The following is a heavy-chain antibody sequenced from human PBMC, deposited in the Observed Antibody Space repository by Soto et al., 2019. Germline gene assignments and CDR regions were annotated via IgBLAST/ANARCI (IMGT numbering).Heavy chain of an antibody. D-gene: IGHD3-10*01. V-gene: IGHV4-30-4*01. CDR2: IYYSGST. Sequence: QVQLQESGPGLVKPSQTLSLTCTVSGGSISSGDYYWSWIRQPPGMGLEWIGYIYYSGSTYYNPSLKSRVTISVDTSKNEFSLKLSSVTAADTAVYYCARGLRYYYGSGNYYGMDVWGQGTTVTVSS. CDR1: GGSISSGDYY. J-gene: IGHJ6*02. CDR3: ARGLRYYYGSGNYYGMDV.